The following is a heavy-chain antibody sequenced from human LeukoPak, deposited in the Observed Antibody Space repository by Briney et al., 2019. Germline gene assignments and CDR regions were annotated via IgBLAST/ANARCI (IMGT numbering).Heavy chain of an antibody. CDR3: AKDISGSYAENAFDI. J-gene: IGHJ3*02. D-gene: IGHD1-26*01. V-gene: IGHV3-53*01. CDR2: IYSGGST. CDR1: GFTVSSNY. Sequence: GGSLRLSCAASGFTVSSNYMSWVRQAPGKGLEWVSVIYSGGSTYYADSVKGRFTISRDNSKNTLYLQMNSLRAEDTAVYYCAKDISGSYAENAFDIWGQGTMVTVSS.